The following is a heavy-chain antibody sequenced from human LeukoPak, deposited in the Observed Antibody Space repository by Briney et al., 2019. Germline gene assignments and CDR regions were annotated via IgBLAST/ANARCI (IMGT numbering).Heavy chain of an antibody. J-gene: IGHJ4*02. D-gene: IGHD6-13*01. CDR2: IKQDGSEK. CDR1: GFTFSNYW. V-gene: IGHV3-7*01. CDR3: ARARYSSSWQFDY. Sequence: GGSLRLSCVASGFTFSNYWMSWVRQAPGKGLEWVANIKQDGSEKYYVDSVKGRFTISRDNAKKSLYLQMNSLRAEDTAVYYCARARYSSSWQFDYWGQGTLVTVSS.